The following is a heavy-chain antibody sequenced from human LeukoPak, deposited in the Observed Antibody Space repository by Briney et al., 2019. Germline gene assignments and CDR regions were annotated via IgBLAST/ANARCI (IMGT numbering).Heavy chain of an antibody. V-gene: IGHV3-23*01. CDR2: ISGSGGST. J-gene: IGHJ5*02. Sequence: GGSLRLSCAASGFTVSSNYMSWVRQAPGKGLEWVSAISGSGGSTYYADSVKGRFTISRDNSKNTLYLQMNSLRAEDTAVYYCAKGGYSSGWYGTWGQGTLVTVSS. CDR1: GFTVSSNY. CDR3: AKGGYSSGWYGT. D-gene: IGHD6-19*01.